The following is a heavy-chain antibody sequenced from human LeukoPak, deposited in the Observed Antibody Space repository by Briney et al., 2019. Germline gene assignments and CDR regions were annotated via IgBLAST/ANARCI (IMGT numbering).Heavy chain of an antibody. V-gene: IGHV3-11*04. D-gene: IGHD3-22*01. J-gene: IGHJ4*02. CDR2: LAPSGGDI. CDR1: GFTFSDYY. CDR3: AKGRYYDNTGYPIDY. Sequence: GGSLRLSCAASGFTFSDYYMSWIRQAPGKGLEWVSNLAPSGGDIYYADSVKGRFTISRDTSKNTLYLQMNSLRAEDTAVYYCAKGRYYDNTGYPIDYWGQGTLVTVSS.